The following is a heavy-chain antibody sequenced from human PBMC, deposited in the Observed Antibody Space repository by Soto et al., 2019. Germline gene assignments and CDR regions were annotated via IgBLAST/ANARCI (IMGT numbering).Heavy chain of an antibody. CDR1: GYRFSDYG. D-gene: IGHD4-17*01. Sequence: QVQLVQSGAEVKKPGASVKVSCKASGYRFSDYGISWVRQAPGQGLEWMGWISAYNGNTDYEQKFQGRVTLTTDTSTSTAYMELRRLRSDDTAVYFCARDAPMTTGNEDYWGQGTRVTVSS. CDR3: ARDAPMTTGNEDY. J-gene: IGHJ4*02. CDR2: ISAYNGNT. V-gene: IGHV1-18*01.